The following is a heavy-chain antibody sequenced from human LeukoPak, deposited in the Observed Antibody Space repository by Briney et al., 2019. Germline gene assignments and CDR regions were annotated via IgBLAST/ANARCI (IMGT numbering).Heavy chain of an antibody. J-gene: IGHJ4*02. CDR1: GYTFTGYF. V-gene: IGHV1-2*02. D-gene: IGHD2-2*01. CDR2: INPNSGGT. Sequence: ASVKVSCKTSGYTFTGYFIHWVRQAPGQGLEWMGWINPNSGGTNYAQKFQGRVSMTRDTSTSTAYMELSRLRSDDTAVHYCARGLPYCSSTSCYAGYYFDYWGQGTLVTVSS. CDR3: ARGLPYCSSTSCYAGYYFDY.